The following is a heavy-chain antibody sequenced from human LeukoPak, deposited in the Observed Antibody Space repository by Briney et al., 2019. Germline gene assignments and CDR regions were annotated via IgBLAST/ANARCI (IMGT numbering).Heavy chain of an antibody. CDR1: GFTFSSYG. CDR2: IWYDGSNK. V-gene: IGHV3-33*06. Sequence: PGRSLRLSCAASGFTFSSYGMHWVRQAPGKGLEWVAVIWYDGSNKYYADSVKGRFTISRDNSKNTLYLQMNSLRAEDTAVYYCAKDLFQRAVGWFDPWGQGTLVTVSS. J-gene: IGHJ5*02. CDR3: AKDLFQRAVGWFDP. D-gene: IGHD1-1*01.